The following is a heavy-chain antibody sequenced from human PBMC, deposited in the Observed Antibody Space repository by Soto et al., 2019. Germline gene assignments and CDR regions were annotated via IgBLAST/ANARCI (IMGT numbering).Heavy chain of an antibody. Sequence: SETLSLTCTVSGGSVSSGSYYWSWIRQPPGKGLEWIGYIYYSGSTNYNPSLKSRVTISVDTSKNQFSLKLSSVTAADTAVYYCALYCSSGSCYPSANNWFDPWGQGTLVTVSS. CDR1: GGSVSSGSYY. CDR3: ALYCSSGSCYPSANNWFDP. J-gene: IGHJ5*02. CDR2: IYYSGST. V-gene: IGHV4-61*01. D-gene: IGHD2-15*01.